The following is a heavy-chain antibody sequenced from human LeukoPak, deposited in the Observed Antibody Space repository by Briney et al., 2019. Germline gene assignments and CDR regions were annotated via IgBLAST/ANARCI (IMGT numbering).Heavy chain of an antibody. V-gene: IGHV3-23*01. CDR3: AKDFLFNYYDSSGYYFDY. D-gene: IGHD3-22*01. J-gene: IGHJ4*02. CDR1: GFTFSSYA. CDR2: ISGSGGST. Sequence: GGSLRLSCAASGFTFSSYAMSWVRQAPGKGLEWVSAISGSGGSTYYADSVKGRFTISRDNSKNTLYLQMNSLRAEDTAIYYCAKDFLFNYYDSSGYYFDYWGQGTLVTVSS.